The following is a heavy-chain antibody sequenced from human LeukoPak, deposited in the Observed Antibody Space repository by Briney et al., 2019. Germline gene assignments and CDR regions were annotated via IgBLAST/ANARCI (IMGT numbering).Heavy chain of an antibody. CDR2: IYYSGST. D-gene: IGHD6-13*01. CDR1: GGSISSYY. CDR3: ARGIAAGYPEYFQH. Sequence: SETLSLTCTVSGGSISSYYWSWIRQPPGKGLEWIGYIYYSGSTNYNPSLKSRVTISVDTSKNQFSLKLSSVTAADTAVYYCARGIAAGYPEYFQHWGQGTLVTVSS. V-gene: IGHV4-59*01. J-gene: IGHJ1*01.